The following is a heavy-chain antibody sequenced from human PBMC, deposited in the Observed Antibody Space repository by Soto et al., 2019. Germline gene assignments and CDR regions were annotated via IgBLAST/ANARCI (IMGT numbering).Heavy chain of an antibody. CDR2: ISWNSGTI. Sequence: EVQLVESGGGLVQPGRSLRLSCAASGFGFDGYAMHWVRQDPGKGLEWVSGISWNSGTIGYADSVKGRFTISRDNAKNCLYLQMNSLRLEDTAMFYCAKDTQFRFYGMDVW. J-gene: IGHJ6*01. V-gene: IGHV3-9*01. CDR1: GFGFDGYA. CDR3: AKDTQFRFYGMDV.